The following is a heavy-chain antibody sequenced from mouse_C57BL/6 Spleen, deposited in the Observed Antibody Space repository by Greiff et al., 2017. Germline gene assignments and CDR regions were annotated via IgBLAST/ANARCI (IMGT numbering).Heavy chain of an antibody. CDR2: ISYDGSN. Sequence: EVQLQESGPGLVKPSPSLSLSCSVTGYSITSGCYWNWIRQFPGNKLEWRDYISYDGSNNYNPSLKNRISITRDTSTNQFILKLNSVTTEDTATCSWARESYSLYYFDYWGQGTTLTVSS. V-gene: IGHV3-6*01. CDR3: ARESYSLYYFDY. D-gene: IGHD2-10*01. J-gene: IGHJ2*01. CDR1: GYSITSGCY.